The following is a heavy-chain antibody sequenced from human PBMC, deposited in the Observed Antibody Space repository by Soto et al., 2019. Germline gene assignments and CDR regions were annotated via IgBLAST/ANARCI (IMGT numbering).Heavy chain of an antibody. D-gene: IGHD1-20*01. Sequence: QLQLQESGPGLVKPSETLSLTCTVSGGSISRSSYYWGWIRQPPGKGLEWIGNIYYSGNTYYNPSLQSRVTISVDTSKNQFSLKLTSATDADTAAYYCARRITRPERFDYWGQGALVTVSS. CDR2: IYYSGNT. V-gene: IGHV4-39*01. CDR3: ARRITRPERFDY. CDR1: GGSISRSSYY. J-gene: IGHJ4*02.